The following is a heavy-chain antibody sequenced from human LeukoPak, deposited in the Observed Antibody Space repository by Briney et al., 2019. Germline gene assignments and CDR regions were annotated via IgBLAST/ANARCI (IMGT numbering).Heavy chain of an antibody. V-gene: IGHV4-4*07. D-gene: IGHD3-22*01. CDR1: GGSFSGYY. Sequence: SETLSLTCAVYGGSFSGYYWSWIRQPPGKGLEWIGRIYTSGSTNYNPSLKSRVTMSVDTSKNQFSVRLSSVTAADTAVYYCARDGYYYDSTGYSGDYWGQGTLVTVSS. CDR3: ARDGYYYDSTGYSGDY. CDR2: IYTSGST. J-gene: IGHJ4*02.